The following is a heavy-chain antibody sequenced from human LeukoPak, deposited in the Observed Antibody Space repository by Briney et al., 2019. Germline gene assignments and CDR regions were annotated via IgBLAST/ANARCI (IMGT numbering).Heavy chain of an antibody. CDR1: GGSISSGGYS. CDR2: IYHSGST. Sequence: SQTLSLTCAVSGGSISSGGYSWSWIRQPPGKGLEWIGYIYHSGSTYYNPSLKSRVTISVDRSKNQFSLKLSSVTAADTAVYYCARAPLGYCSGGSCPGAFDIWGQGTMATVSS. D-gene: IGHD2-15*01. V-gene: IGHV4-30-2*01. CDR3: ARAPLGYCSGGSCPGAFDI. J-gene: IGHJ3*02.